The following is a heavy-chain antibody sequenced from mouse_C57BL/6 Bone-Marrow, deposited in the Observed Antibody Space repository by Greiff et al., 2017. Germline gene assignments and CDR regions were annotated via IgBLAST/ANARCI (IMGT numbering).Heavy chain of an antibody. CDR2: INPGSGGT. CDR3: ARDPLDLFDY. CDR1: GYAFTNYL. J-gene: IGHJ2*01. Sequence: QVQLKQSGAELVRPGTSVKVSCKASGYAFTNYLIEWVKQRPGQGLEWIGVINPGSGGTNYNEKFKGKATLTADKSSSTAYMQLSSLTSEDSAVYFCARDPLDLFDYWGQGTTLTVSS. V-gene: IGHV1-54*01.